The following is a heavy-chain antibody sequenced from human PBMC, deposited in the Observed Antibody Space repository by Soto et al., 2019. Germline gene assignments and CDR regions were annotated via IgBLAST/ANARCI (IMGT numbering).Heavy chain of an antibody. Sequence: EVQLVESGGGLVQPGGSLRLSCAASGFTCSTYSMNLVRQAPGQGLDLVSYISSRSSTIYYADSGKGRVTISIDNAKNQLYLQLNGLRAEDTAGNYCSRATVDDRLDWYCDLCVRGTLVTVSS. CDR1: GFTCSTYS. D-gene: IGHD4-17*01. CDR3: SRATVDDRLDWYCDL. J-gene: IGHJ2*01. V-gene: IGHV3-48*01. CDR2: ISSRSSTI.